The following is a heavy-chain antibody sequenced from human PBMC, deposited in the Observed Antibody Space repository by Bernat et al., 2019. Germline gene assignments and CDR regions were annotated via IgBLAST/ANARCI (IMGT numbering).Heavy chain of an antibody. CDR3: AKDSLYSSGWYGVGD. J-gene: IGHJ4*02. CDR2: ISHDRNTL. Sequence: QVHLVESGGGVVQPGRSLRLSCAVSGFTFSSFGMHWVRQAPGKGLEWVAAISHDRNTLYYADSVKGRFTISTDDSKNTLYLQLDSLRAEDTAMYYCAKDSLYSSGWYGVGDWGQGTLVTVAS. D-gene: IGHD6-19*01. V-gene: IGHV3-30*18. CDR1: GFTFSSFG.